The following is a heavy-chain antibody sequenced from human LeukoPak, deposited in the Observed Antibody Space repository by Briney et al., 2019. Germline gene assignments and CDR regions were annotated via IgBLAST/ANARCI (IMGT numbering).Heavy chain of an antibody. CDR1: GGSISSYY. Sequence: SETLSLTCTVSGGSISSYYWSWLRQPAGKGLEWIGRIYTSGSTNYNPSLTSRVTMSVDTSKNQFSLKLSSVTAADTAVYYCARLYSGWYSDAFDIWGQGTMVTVSS. CDR2: IYTSGST. V-gene: IGHV4-4*07. D-gene: IGHD6-19*01. J-gene: IGHJ3*02. CDR3: ARLYSGWYSDAFDI.